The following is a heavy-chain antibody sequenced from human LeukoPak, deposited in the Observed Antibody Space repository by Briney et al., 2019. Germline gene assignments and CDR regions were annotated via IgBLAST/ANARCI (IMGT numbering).Heavy chain of an antibody. V-gene: IGHV3-23*01. CDR2: VNRSSDST. J-gene: IGHJ4*02. D-gene: IGHD5-24*01. CDR1: GFTFSSYA. CDR3: AKDPPRGDGYQPNFFDS. Sequence: PGGSLRLSCAASGFTFSSYAMNWDRQAPGRGLEWVSAVNRSSDSTYYAESVKGRFTVSRDNSKSTLFLEMNSLRAEDTAVYYCAKDPPRGDGYQPNFFDSWGQGTLVTVSS.